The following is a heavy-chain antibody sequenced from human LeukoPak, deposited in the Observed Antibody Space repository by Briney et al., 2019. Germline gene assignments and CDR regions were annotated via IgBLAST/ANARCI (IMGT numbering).Heavy chain of an antibody. J-gene: IGHJ4*02. Sequence: LETLSLTCTVSGGSVSSGSYYCSWIRQPPGDGLGWNGYIYNSGSTNYNPALKIRVTISVDTYKDQFSMKLSSVTAAGTAVYYCASEYCSGGSCYGVDYWGQGTLVTVSS. CDR3: ASEYCSGGSCYGVDY. V-gene: IGHV4-61*01. CDR1: GGSVSSGSYY. CDR2: IYNSGST. D-gene: IGHD2-15*01.